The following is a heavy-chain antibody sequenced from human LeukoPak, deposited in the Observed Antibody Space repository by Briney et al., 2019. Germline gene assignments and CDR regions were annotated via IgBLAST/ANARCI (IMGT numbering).Heavy chain of an antibody. CDR3: ARDPIRDTAKANYFDY. Sequence: GGSLRLSCAASGFTFSSYSMNWVRQAPGKGLEWVSSISSSSSYIYYADSVKGRFTISRDNAKNSLYLQMNSLRAEDTAVYYCARDPIRDTAKANYFDYWGQGTLVTVSS. V-gene: IGHV3-21*01. D-gene: IGHD5-18*01. CDR1: GFTFSSYS. CDR2: ISSSSSYI. J-gene: IGHJ4*02.